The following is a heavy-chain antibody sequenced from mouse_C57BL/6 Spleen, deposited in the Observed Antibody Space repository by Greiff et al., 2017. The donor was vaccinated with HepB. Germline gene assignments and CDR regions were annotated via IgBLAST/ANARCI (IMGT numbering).Heavy chain of an antibody. CDR3: ASLLGGFAY. D-gene: IGHD2-1*01. CDR2: IDPSDSYT. CDR1: GYTFTSYW. Sequence: QVQLQQPGAELVRPGTSVKLSCKASGYTFTSYWMHWVKQRPGQGLEWIGLIDPSDSYTNYNQKFKGKATLTVDTSSSTAYMQLSSLTSEDSAVYYCASLLGGFAYWGQGTLVTVSA. J-gene: IGHJ3*01. V-gene: IGHV1-59*01.